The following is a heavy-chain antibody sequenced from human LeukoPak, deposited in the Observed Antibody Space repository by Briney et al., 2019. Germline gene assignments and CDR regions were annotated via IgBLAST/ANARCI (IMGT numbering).Heavy chain of an antibody. V-gene: IGHV3-11*04. CDR3: ARASSAYYFDY. CDR1: EFTFSDYY. J-gene: IGHJ4*02. CDR2: IGSSGSRI. Sequence: GGSLRLSCAASEFTFSDYYMTWIRQAPGKGLEWISYIGSSGSRIAYADSVKGRFTISRDNAKNSLYLQMNSLRAEDTAVYYCARASSAYYFDYWGQGTLVTVSS.